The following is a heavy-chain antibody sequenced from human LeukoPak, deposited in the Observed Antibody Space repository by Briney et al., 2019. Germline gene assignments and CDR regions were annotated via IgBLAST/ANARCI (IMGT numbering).Heavy chain of an antibody. CDR3: ARGRYSSSWYFARFDY. J-gene: IGHJ4*02. V-gene: IGHV4-34*01. Sequence: LSETLSLTCAVYGGSFSGYYWSWIRQPPGKGLEWIGEINHSGSTNYNPSLKSRVTISVDTSKNQFSLKLSSVTAADTAVYYCARGRYSSSWYFARFDYWGQGTLVTVSS. CDR2: INHSGST. D-gene: IGHD6-13*01. CDR1: GGSFSGYY.